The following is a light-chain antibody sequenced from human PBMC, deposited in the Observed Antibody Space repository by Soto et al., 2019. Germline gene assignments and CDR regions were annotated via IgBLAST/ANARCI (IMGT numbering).Light chain of an antibody. V-gene: IGLV3-21*02. CDR1: NIGSKS. Sequence: SYELTQPPSVSVAPGQTARITCGGNNIGSKSVHWYQQKPGQAPVLVVYDVSDRPSGIPERFSGSNAGNTATLTISRVEAGDEADYYCQLWDSSSDPHVVFGGGTKVTVL. CDR2: DVS. J-gene: IGLJ2*01. CDR3: QLWDSSSDPHVV.